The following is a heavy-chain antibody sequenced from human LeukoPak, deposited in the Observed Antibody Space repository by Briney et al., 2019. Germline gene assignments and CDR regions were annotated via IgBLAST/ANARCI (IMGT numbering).Heavy chain of an antibody. V-gene: IGHV4-30-4*08. J-gene: IGHJ5*02. Sequence: SQTLSLTCTVSGGSISSGDYCWSWIRQPPGKGLEWIGYIYYSGSTYYNPSLKSRVTISVDTSKNQFSLKLSSVTAADTAVYYCARVPAALNWFDPWGQGTLVTVSS. CDR1: GGSISSGDYC. CDR2: IYYSGST. CDR3: ARVPAALNWFDP. D-gene: IGHD2-2*01.